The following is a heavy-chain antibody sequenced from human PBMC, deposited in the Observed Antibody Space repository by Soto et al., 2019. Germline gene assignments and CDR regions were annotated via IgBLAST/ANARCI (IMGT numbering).Heavy chain of an antibody. CDR2: IKQDGSEK. D-gene: IGHD2-2*01. CDR1: GFTFSSYW. CDR3: ARDPRLVVVVPAAIRPERSYYYMDV. V-gene: IGHV3-7*01. J-gene: IGHJ6*03. Sequence: GGSLRLSCAASGFTFSSYWMSWVRQAPGKGLEWVANIKQDGSEKYYVDSVKGRFTISRDNAKNSLYLQMNSLRAEDTAVYYCARDPRLVVVVPAAIRPERSYYYMDVWGKGTTVTVSS.